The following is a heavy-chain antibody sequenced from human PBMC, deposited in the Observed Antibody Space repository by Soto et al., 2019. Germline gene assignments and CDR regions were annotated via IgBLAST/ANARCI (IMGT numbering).Heavy chain of an antibody. J-gene: IGHJ5*02. D-gene: IGHD2-15*01. CDR3: AKDGYCSGGSCYYNWFDP. CDR1: GFTFSSYA. Sequence: GESLKISCAASGFTFSSYAMSWVRQAPGKGLEWVSAISGSGGSTYYADSVKGRFTISRDNSKNTLYLQMNSLRAEDTAVYYCAKDGYCSGGSCYYNWFDPWGQGTLVTVSS. V-gene: IGHV3-23*01. CDR2: ISGSGGST.